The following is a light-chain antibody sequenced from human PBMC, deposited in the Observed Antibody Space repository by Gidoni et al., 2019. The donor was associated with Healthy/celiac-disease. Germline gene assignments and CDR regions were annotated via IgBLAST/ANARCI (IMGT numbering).Light chain of an antibody. J-gene: IGKJ2*01. CDR2: GAS. CDR3: QQRSNWPLYT. CDR1: QSVSSY. Sequence: EIVLTQSPATLSVSPGERATLSCRASQSVSSYLAWYQQKPGQAPRLLIYGASNRATGIPARFSGSGSGTDFTLTISSLESEDFAVYYCQQRSNWPLYTFGQXTKLEIK. V-gene: IGKV3-11*01.